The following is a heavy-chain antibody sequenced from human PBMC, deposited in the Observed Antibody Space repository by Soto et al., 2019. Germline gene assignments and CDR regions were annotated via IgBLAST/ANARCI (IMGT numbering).Heavy chain of an antibody. CDR1: GYTFTSYG. V-gene: IGHV1-18*01. CDR3: ARSQRGHGRCWCEVAFDI. J-gene: IGHJ3*02. D-gene: IGHD6-25*01. CDR2: ISAYNGNT. Sequence: GASVKVSCKASGYTFTSYGISWVRQAPGQGLEWMGWISAYNGNTNYAQKLQGRVTMTTDTSTSTAYMELRSLRSDDTAVYYCARSQRGHGRCWCEVAFDIWGQGTMVTVSS.